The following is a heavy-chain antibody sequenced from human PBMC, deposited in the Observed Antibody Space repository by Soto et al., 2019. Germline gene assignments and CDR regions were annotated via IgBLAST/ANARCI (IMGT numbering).Heavy chain of an antibody. CDR2: INRSGSA. D-gene: IGHD4-17*01. J-gene: IGHJ2*01. CDR1: GGTFSGYY. V-gene: IGHV4-34*01. Sequence: PSETLPHICAVYGGTFSGYYWRLIRQTPGKGLECSWVINRSGSANYNPSLKSRVTISVDTSKNQFSLKVRYVTAADTAVYYCARSRDGRAGTVTAQWYFDLWGRGSLV. CDR3: ARSRDGRAGTVTAQWYFDL.